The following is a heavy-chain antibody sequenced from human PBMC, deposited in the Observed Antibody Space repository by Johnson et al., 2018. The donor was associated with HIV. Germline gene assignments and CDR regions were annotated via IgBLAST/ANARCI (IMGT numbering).Heavy chain of an antibody. Sequence: VQLVESGGGLVKPGGSLRLSCAASGFTVSSNYMSWVRQAPGKGLEWVSIIYSGGSTYYADSVKGRFTIPRDNSKNTLYLQMNSLRAEDTAVYYCARDSAYCGGDCHDAFDIWGQGTMVTVSS. CDR3: ARDSAYCGGDCHDAFDI. CDR2: IYSGGST. CDR1: GFTVSSNY. J-gene: IGHJ3*02. V-gene: IGHV3-66*02. D-gene: IGHD2-21*02.